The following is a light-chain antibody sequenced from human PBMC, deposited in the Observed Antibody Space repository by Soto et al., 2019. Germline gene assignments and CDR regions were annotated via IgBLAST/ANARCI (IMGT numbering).Light chain of an antibody. CDR1: QSVSSSY. CDR3: QQYGSSPPYT. CDR2: GAS. J-gene: IGKJ2*01. Sequence: EIVLTQSPGTLSLSPGERATLSCRASQSVSSSYLAWYQQKPGQAPRLLIYGASGRATGIPDRFSGSGSGAAFTLTIRRLAPEDFAVYYCQQYGSSPPYTFGEGTKVEIK. V-gene: IGKV3-20*01.